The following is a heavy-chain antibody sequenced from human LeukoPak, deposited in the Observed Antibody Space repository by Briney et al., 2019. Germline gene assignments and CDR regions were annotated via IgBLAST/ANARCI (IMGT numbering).Heavy chain of an antibody. J-gene: IGHJ5*02. Sequence: GGSLRLSCAASGFSVSSNYMSWVRQTPGKGLEWVSVIYSDGTTYYEDSVKGRFTVSRDKSKNTLSLQMNSLRAVDTAFYYCAKEAGDWPHNWFDPWGQGTLVTVSS. CDR3: AKEAGDWPHNWFDP. D-gene: IGHD2-21*02. V-gene: IGHV3-53*01. CDR2: IYSDGTT. CDR1: GFSVSSNY.